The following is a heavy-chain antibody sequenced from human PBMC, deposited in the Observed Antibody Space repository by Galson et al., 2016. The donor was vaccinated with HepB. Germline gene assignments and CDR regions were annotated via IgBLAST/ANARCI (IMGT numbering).Heavy chain of an antibody. Sequence: SLRLSCAVSGLTFTNAWMNWVRQAPGKGLEWVGHIKSRPNGGTIEYAAPVKGRFTISRDDSKNTLYLQMNSLKTEDTAMYFCCTEQPRYNWNRGTLDLWGPGTMVTVSS. CDR2: IKSRPNGGTI. CDR1: GLTFTNAW. D-gene: IGHD1-20*01. J-gene: IGHJ3*01. CDR3: CTEQPRYNWNRGTLDL. V-gene: IGHV3-15*01.